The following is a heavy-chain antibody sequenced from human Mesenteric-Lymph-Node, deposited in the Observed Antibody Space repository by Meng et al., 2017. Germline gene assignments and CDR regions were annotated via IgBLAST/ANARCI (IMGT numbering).Heavy chain of an antibody. CDR2: ISSSGSTI. V-gene: IGHV3-48*03. J-gene: IGHJ4*02. CDR1: GFTFSSYE. CDR3: ARVRCTSTNCFPDY. Sequence: GESLKISCAASGFTFSSYEMNWVRQAPGKGLEWVSYISSSGSTIYYADSVKGRFTISRDNAKNSLFLQMNNLRAEDTAVYYCARVRCTSTNCFPDYWGQGTLVTVSS. D-gene: IGHD2-2*01.